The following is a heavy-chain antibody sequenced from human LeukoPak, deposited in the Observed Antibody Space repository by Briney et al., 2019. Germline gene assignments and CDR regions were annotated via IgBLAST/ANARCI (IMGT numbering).Heavy chain of an antibody. Sequence: PGGSLRLSCAASGFTFSSYEMNWVRQAPGKGLEWVSYISSSGRTLYYADSVQGRFTISRDNAKNSLYLQMNSLRAEDTAVYYCAVNYDLDYWGQGTLVTVSS. J-gene: IGHJ4*02. CDR2: ISSSGRTL. D-gene: IGHD4-11*01. CDR1: GFTFSSYE. CDR3: AVNYDLDY. V-gene: IGHV3-48*03.